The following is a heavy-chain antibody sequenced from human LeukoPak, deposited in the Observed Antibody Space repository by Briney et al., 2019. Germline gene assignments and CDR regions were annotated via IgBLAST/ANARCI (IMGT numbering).Heavy chain of an antibody. CDR2: IYYSGRT. Sequence: SETLSLTCTVSGGSISSYYWSWIRQPPGKGLDWIGYIYYSGRTKYSPSLKSRVTISVDTSKNQFSLKLSSVTAADTAVYYCAKAGMTRFDYWGQGIMVTVSS. D-gene: IGHD1-20*01. CDR3: AKAGMTRFDY. J-gene: IGHJ4*02. V-gene: IGHV4-59*01. CDR1: GGSISSYY.